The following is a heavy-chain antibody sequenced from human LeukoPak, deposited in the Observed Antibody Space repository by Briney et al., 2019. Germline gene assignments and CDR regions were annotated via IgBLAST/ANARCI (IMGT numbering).Heavy chain of an antibody. CDR2: INRDGSSR. Sequence: GGSLSLSCAALGFTFGNSWLHGFGQAPGKGLVWVSQINRDGSSRNYADSVKGRFTISRDNAKNTLSLQMNSLRAEDTAVYYCARDYQYGLDVWGQGTTVTVSS. CDR3: ARDYQYGLDV. CDR1: GFTFGNSW. J-gene: IGHJ6*02. V-gene: IGHV3-74*01.